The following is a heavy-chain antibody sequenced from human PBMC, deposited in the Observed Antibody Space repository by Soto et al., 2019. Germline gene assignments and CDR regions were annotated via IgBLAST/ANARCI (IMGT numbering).Heavy chain of an antibody. D-gene: IGHD6-6*01. Sequence: EVQLVESGGGLVQPGGSLRLSCAASAFTFSSYDMHWVRQPTGKGLQWVSTIGTAGDTYYPGSVKGRFTISRENAKNSLYLQMNSLRAGDTAVYYCARGVYTSSSGVDYWGQGTLVTVSS. CDR2: IGTAGDT. CDR3: ARGVYTSSSGVDY. V-gene: IGHV3-13*01. CDR1: AFTFSSYD. J-gene: IGHJ4*02.